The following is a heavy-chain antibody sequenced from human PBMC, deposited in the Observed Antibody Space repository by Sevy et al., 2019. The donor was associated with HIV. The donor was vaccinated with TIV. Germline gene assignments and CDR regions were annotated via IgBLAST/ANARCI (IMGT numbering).Heavy chain of an antibody. V-gene: IGHV3-30-3*01. CDR3: ALERLSSDVAEYFQN. J-gene: IGHJ1*01. CDR1: GFNFITYA. D-gene: IGHD1-1*01. Sequence: GGSLRLSCAPSGFNFITYAMHWVRQAPGKGLEWVAVISYDGTYIYYADSVKGRFTISRDNFQNSLFLQMNSLRPEDTAVYYCALERLSSDVAEYFQNWGQGTLVTVSS. CDR2: ISYDGTYI.